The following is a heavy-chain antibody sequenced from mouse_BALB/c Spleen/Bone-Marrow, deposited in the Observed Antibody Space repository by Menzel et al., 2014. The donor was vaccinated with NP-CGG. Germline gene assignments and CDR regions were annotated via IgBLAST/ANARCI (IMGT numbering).Heavy chain of an antibody. CDR2: ISSGGST. J-gene: IGHJ4*01. CDR3: ASPLYYGLHYYAMDY. V-gene: IGHV5-6-5*01. D-gene: IGHD1-2*01. CDR1: GFTFSSYA. Sequence: EVQLQESGGGLVKPGGSLKLSRAASGFTFSSYAMSWVRQTPEKRLEWVASISSGGSTYYPASVKGRFTISRDNARNILYLQMSSLRSEDTAMYYCASPLYYGLHYYAMDYWGQGTSVTVSS.